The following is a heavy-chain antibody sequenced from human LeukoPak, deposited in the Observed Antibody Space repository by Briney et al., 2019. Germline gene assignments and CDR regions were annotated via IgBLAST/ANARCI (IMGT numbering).Heavy chain of an antibody. Sequence: GGSLRLSCAASGFTFRTYAMSWVRQAPGKGLEWVSPISGGGGSTYYADSVKGRFTISRDNPKNTLFLQMNSLRAEDTAVYYCAKDRYCGGGTCYWSYFDYWGQGTLVTVSS. D-gene: IGHD2-15*01. CDR1: GFTFRTYA. V-gene: IGHV3-23*01. CDR2: ISGGGGST. CDR3: AKDRYCGGGTCYWSYFDY. J-gene: IGHJ4*02.